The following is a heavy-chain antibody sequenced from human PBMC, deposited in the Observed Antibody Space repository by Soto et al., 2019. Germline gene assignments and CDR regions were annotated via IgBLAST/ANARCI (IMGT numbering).Heavy chain of an antibody. CDR2: IVVGSGNT. Sequence: SVKVSCKASGFTFTSSAVQWVRQARGQRLEWIGWIVVGSGNTNYAQKFQERVTITRDMSTSTAYMELSSLRSEDTAVYYCAAREVVLRFFEWSLAFDIWGQGTMVTVSS. CDR3: AAREVVLRFFEWSLAFDI. J-gene: IGHJ3*02. V-gene: IGHV1-58*01. CDR1: GFTFTSSA. D-gene: IGHD3-3*01.